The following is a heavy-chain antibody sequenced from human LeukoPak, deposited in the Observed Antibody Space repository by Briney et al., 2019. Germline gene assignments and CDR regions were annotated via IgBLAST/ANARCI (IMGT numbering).Heavy chain of an antibody. J-gene: IGHJ4*02. Sequence: ASVKVSCKASGYTFTSYGISWVRQAPGQGLEWMGWINTNTGNPTYAQGFTGRFVFSLDTSVSTAYLQISSLKAEDTAVYYCAKAPRGYSYGYGSLTFDYWGQGTLVTVSS. CDR2: INTNTGNP. V-gene: IGHV7-4-1*02. CDR3: AKAPRGYSYGYGSLTFDY. CDR1: GYTFTSYG. D-gene: IGHD5-18*01.